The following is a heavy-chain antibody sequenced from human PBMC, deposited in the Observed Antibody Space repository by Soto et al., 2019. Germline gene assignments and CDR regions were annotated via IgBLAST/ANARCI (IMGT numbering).Heavy chain of an antibody. J-gene: IGHJ3*02. CDR3: ARVWGGAFDI. Sequence: SETLSLTCTVSGGSVTTSDYSWGWIRQPPGKGLEWIGSVYYSGSTHYNPSLKSRVTISVDTSKNQFSLKLSSVTAADTAVYYCARVWGGAFDIWGQGTMVTVSS. D-gene: IGHD3-10*01. CDR1: GGSVTTSDYS. V-gene: IGHV4-61*08. CDR2: VYYSGST.